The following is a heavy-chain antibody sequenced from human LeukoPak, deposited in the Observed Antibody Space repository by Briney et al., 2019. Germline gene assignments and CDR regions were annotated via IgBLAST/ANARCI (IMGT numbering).Heavy chain of an antibody. CDR1: GFTFSSYA. Sequence: PGGSLRLSCAASGFTFSSYAMSWVRQAPGKGLEWVSAISGSGGSTYYADSVKGRFTISRDNSKNTLYLQVNSLRAEDTAVYYCAKDGFRGGYGDYDWFDPWGQGTLVTVSS. CDR3: AKDGFRGGYGDYDWFDP. J-gene: IGHJ5*02. V-gene: IGHV3-23*01. D-gene: IGHD4-17*01. CDR2: ISGSGGST.